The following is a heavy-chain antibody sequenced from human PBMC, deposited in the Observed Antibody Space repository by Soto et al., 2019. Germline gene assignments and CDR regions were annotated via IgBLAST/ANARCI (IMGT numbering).Heavy chain of an antibody. Sequence: PSETLSLTCTISGGSITNYYWSWIRQPPGKGLEWIGYVYYSGSTKYNPSLESRVTISADTSKNQFSLRVTSVTAADTAVYYFAKYRRSDAAGDTLDYWGEGILVTVAS. D-gene: IGHD6-13*01. CDR1: GGSITNYY. J-gene: IGHJ4*02. CDR2: VYYSGST. CDR3: AKYRRSDAAGDTLDY. V-gene: IGHV4-59*01.